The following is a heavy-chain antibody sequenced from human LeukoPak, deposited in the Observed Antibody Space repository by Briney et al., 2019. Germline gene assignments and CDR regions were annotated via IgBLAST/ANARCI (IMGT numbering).Heavy chain of an antibody. CDR2: IIPIFGTA. D-gene: IGHD3-22*01. Sequence: GASVKVSCKASGYTFTSYGISWVRQAPGQGLEWMGGIIPIFGTANYAQKFQGRVTITADKSTSTAYMELSSLRSEDTAVYYCARVLSNQYYDSSGYYWNPPDFDYWGQGTLVTVSS. CDR1: GYTFTSYG. J-gene: IGHJ4*02. CDR3: ARVLSNQYYDSSGYYWNPPDFDY. V-gene: IGHV1-69*06.